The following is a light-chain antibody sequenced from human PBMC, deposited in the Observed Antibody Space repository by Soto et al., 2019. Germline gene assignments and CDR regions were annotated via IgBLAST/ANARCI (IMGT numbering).Light chain of an antibody. CDR2: GAF. V-gene: IGKV3-15*01. J-gene: IGKJ1*01. CDR1: QSVSSN. CDR3: HQYNNRPPT. Sequence: EIVMTQSPATLSVSPGEGATLSFRASQSVSSNLAWYQQKLGQAPRLLIYGAFTRATGIPAKFSGSGSGTEFTLTISSLQSEDFAVYYCHQYNNRPPTFGQGTKVDIK.